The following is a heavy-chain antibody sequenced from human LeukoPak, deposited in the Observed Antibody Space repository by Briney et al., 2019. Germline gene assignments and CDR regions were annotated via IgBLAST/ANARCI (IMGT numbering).Heavy chain of an antibody. J-gene: IGHJ4*02. CDR2: IKSKTDGETT. V-gene: IGHV3-15*07. CDR3: ANGPF. CDR1: GFPFNNAW. Sequence: PGGSLRLSCVASGFPFNNAWMNWVRQTPGKGLEWVGRIKSKTDGETTDYVAPVKGRFTTSRDGSENTVYLQMNSLKTEDTATYYCANGPFWGQGTLVTVSS. D-gene: IGHD4/OR15-4a*01.